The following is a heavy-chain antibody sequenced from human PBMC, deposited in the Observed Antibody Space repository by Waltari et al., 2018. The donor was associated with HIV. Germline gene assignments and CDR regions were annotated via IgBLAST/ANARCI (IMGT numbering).Heavy chain of an antibody. V-gene: IGHV4-61*02. CDR3: ASMGSGWYFDL. J-gene: IGHJ2*01. CDR1: GGSISSGSYY. D-gene: IGHD6-19*01. CDR2: IYTSGST. Sequence: QVQLQESGPGLVKPSQTLSLTCTVSGGSISSGSYYWSWIRQPAGKGLEWIGRIYTSGSTNYNPSLRSRVTISVDTSKNQFSLKLSSVTAADTAVYYCASMGSGWYFDLWGRGTLVTVSS.